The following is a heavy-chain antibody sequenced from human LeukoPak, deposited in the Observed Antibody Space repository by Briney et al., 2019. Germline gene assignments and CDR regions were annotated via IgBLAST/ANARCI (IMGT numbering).Heavy chain of an antibody. J-gene: IGHJ3*02. CDR3: ARDTDYGDAFDI. CDR2: ISSSGSTI. CDR1: GFTFSSYE. V-gene: IGHV3-48*03. Sequence: GGPLTLSCPPSGFTFSSYEMNWVRQAPAKVPETLSYISSSGSTIYYPDSVKGRFTISRDNAKNSLYLQMNSLRAEDTAVYYCARDTDYGDAFDIWGQETMVTVSS. D-gene: IGHD4-17*01.